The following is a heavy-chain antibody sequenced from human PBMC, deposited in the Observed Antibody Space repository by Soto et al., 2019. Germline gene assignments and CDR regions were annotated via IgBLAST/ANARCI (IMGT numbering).Heavy chain of an antibody. CDR1: GFTFSSYG. CDR3: ARAAGSYSSSSGVDY. Sequence: PGGSLRLSCAASGFTFSSYGMHWVRQAPGKGLEWVAVIWYDGSNKYYADSVKGRFTISRDNSKNTLYLQMNSLRAEDTAVYYCARAAGSYSSSSGVDYWGQGTLVTVSS. J-gene: IGHJ4*02. D-gene: IGHD6-6*01. CDR2: IWYDGSNK. V-gene: IGHV3-33*01.